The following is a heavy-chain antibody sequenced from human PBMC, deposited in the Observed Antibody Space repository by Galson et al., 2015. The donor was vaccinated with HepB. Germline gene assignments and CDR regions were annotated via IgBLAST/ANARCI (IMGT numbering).Heavy chain of an antibody. V-gene: IGHV3-13*01. Sequence: SLRLSCAASGFTFSSYDMHWVRQATGKGLEWVSAIGTAGDTYYPGSVKGRFTISRENAKNSLYLQMNSLRAGDTAVYYCARWNYDSSGYYYYFDYWGQGTLVTVSS. J-gene: IGHJ4*02. CDR3: ARWNYDSSGYYYYFDY. CDR2: IGTAGDT. D-gene: IGHD3-22*01. CDR1: GFTFSSYD.